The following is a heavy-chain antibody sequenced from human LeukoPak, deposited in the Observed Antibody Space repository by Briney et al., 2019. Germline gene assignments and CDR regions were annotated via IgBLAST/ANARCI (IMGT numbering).Heavy chain of an antibody. J-gene: IGHJ4*02. Sequence: GASVKVSCKASGYTFTGYYMHWVRQAPGQGLEWMGWINPNSGGTNYAQKFQGRVTMTRDTSISTTYMELSRLRSDDTAVYYCARDADDDTLLEVATAYYFDYWGQGTLVTVSS. CDR2: INPNSGGT. CDR1: GYTFTGYY. D-gene: IGHD5-24*01. CDR3: ARDADDDTLLEVATAYYFDY. V-gene: IGHV1-2*02.